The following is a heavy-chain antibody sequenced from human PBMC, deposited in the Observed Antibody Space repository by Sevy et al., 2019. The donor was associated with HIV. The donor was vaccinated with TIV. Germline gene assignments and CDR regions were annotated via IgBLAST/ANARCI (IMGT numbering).Heavy chain of an antibody. J-gene: IGHJ5*02. V-gene: IGHV3-7*01. CDR2: INGDGSDK. D-gene: IGHD1-1*01. CDR3: AAQSSGIFDP. CDR1: RFAFSGHW. Sequence: GGSLRLSCVASRFAFSGHWMSWVRQAPGKGLEWVANINGDGSDKYYADSVRGRFTISRDNAKNSLSLQMNKLRADDSAIYYCAAQSSGIFDPWGRGTQVTVSS.